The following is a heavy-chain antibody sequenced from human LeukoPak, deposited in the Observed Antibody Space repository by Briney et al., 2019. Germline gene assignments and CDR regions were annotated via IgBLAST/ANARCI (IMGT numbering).Heavy chain of an antibody. D-gene: IGHD3-3*01. CDR3: ARGRADFWSGYGMDV. Sequence: GGSLRLSCAASGFTFSSYAMHWVRQAPGKGLEWVAVISYDGSNKYYADSVKGRFTISRDNSKNTLYLQMNSLRAEDTAVYYCARGRADFWSGYGMDVGGQGTTVTVSS. V-gene: IGHV3-30-3*01. CDR1: GFTFSSYA. CDR2: ISYDGSNK. J-gene: IGHJ6*02.